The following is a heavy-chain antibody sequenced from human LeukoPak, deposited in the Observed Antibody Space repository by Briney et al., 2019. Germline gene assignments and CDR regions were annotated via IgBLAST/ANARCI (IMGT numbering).Heavy chain of an antibody. Sequence: DSVKGRFTISRDNSKNTLYLQMNSLRAEDTAVYYCARDPISGQWLVLGWFDPWGQGTLVTVSS. D-gene: IGHD6-19*01. V-gene: IGHV3-30*01. J-gene: IGHJ5*02. CDR3: ARDPISGQWLVLGWFDP.